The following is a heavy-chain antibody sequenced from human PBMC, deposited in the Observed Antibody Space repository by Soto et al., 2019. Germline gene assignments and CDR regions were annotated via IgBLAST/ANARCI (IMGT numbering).Heavy chain of an antibody. V-gene: IGHV3-23*01. CDR1: GFTFSAYA. CDR3: AKVRKDGYSSFDY. Sequence: EVQLLESGGDLVQPGGSLRLSCAASGFTFSAYAVSWVRQAPGKGLEWVSAFRGSADSTYYADSVKGRFPISRDNSRNTLYLQMNSLRADDTAVYYCAKVRKDGYSSFDYWGQGTLVTVSS. D-gene: IGHD6-13*01. CDR2: FRGSADST. J-gene: IGHJ4*02.